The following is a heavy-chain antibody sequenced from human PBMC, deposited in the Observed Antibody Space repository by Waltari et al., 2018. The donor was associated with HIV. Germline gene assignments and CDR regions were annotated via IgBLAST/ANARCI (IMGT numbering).Heavy chain of an antibody. CDR1: GYTFTGYY. J-gene: IGHJ5*02. V-gene: IGHV1-2*02. CDR2: INPNSGGT. Sequence: QVQLVQSGAEAKKPGASVQASCKASGYTFTGYYMHWVQQAPGQGLEGMGWINPNSGGTNYAQKFQGRVTMTRDTSISTAYMELSRLRSDDTAVYYCARAAAGGNWFDPWGQGTLVTVSS. D-gene: IGHD1-26*01. CDR3: ARAAAGGNWFDP.